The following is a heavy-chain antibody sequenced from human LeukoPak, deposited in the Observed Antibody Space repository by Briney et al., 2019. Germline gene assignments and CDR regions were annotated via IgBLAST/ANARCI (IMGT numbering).Heavy chain of an antibody. Sequence: SETLSLACTVSGGSISNYHWSWIRQPAGKGLEWIGRFYSSGSTNYNPSLKSRVTISVDKSKTQFSLKLTSVTAADSAVYYCARVTRGGTFDIWGQGTMVTVSS. CDR3: ARVTRGGTFDI. J-gene: IGHJ3*02. CDR1: GGSISNYH. CDR2: FYSSGST. V-gene: IGHV4-4*07. D-gene: IGHD2-2*01.